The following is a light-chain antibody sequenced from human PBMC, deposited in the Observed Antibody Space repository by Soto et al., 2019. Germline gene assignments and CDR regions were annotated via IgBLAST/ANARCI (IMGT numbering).Light chain of an antibody. J-gene: IGKJ1*01. CDR2: GES. Sequence: EIVLTHSPATLSLSPGERSTLSCRASQSVGSSYLAWYQQKPGQAPRLXIYGESSRATGIPDRLSGSGSGTDLNLTISRLDPEDFAVYYCQKYGSSPLTCGQGTKVDIK. CDR1: QSVGSSY. CDR3: QKYGSSPLT. V-gene: IGKV3-20*01.